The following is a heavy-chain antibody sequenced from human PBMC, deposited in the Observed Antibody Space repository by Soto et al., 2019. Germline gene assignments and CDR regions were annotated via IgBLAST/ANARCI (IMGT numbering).Heavy chain of an antibody. CDR1: GYTFTSYA. CDR3: ARGSDIVVVPAAPFDY. D-gene: IGHD2-2*01. J-gene: IGHJ4*02. V-gene: IGHV1-3*01. Sequence: ASVKVSCKASGYTFTSYAMHWVRQAPGQRLEWMGWINAGNGNTKYSQKFQGRVTITRDTSASTAYMELSSLGSEDTAVYYCARGSDIVVVPAAPFDYWGQGTLVTVSS. CDR2: INAGNGNT.